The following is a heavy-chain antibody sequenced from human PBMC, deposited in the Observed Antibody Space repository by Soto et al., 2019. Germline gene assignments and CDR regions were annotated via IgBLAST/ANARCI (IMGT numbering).Heavy chain of an antibody. V-gene: IGHV3-21*01. J-gene: IGHJ4*02. CDR3: ARDLYYYDSSGPRYGY. CDR1: GFTFSSYS. D-gene: IGHD3-22*01. CDR2: ISSSSYI. Sequence: GGSLRLSCAASGFTFSSYSMNWVRQAPGKGLEWVSSISSSSYIYYADSVKGRFTISRDNAKNSLYLQMNSLRAEDTAVYYCARDLYYYDSSGPRYGYWGQGTLVTVSS.